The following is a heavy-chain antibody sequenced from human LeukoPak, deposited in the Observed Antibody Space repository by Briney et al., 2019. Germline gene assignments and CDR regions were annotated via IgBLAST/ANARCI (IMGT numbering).Heavy chain of an antibody. CDR3: TSGAIPGYGDNWFSFDS. CDR2: ISGSGTTI. Sequence: PGGSLRLSFVVPGLTFSTTSTKWVRQAPGKGLEWVSFISGSGTTIYYTDSVKGRFTISRDNARDSVYLQMNSLRDEDTATYYCTSGAIPGYGDNWFSFDSWGQGTLVSVSS. D-gene: IGHD1-1*01. V-gene: IGHV3-48*02. J-gene: IGHJ5*01. CDR1: GLTFSTTS.